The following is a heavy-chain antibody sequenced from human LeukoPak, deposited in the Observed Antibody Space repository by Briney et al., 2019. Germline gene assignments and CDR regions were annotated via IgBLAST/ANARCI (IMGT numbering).Heavy chain of an antibody. J-gene: IGHJ4*02. CDR2: INPNSGGT. D-gene: IGHD3-9*01. Sequence: ASVTVSCKASGYTFSGYYMHWVRQAPGQGLEWMGWINPNSGGTNYAQKFQGRVTMTRDTSISTAYMELSRLRSDDTAVYYCARETFQYYDILTGYYRADKFDYWGQGTLVTVSS. CDR3: ARETFQYYDILTGYYRADKFDY. CDR1: GYTFSGYY. V-gene: IGHV1-2*02.